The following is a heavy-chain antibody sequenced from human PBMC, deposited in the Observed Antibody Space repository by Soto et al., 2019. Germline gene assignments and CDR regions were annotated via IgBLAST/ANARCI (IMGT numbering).Heavy chain of an antibody. CDR2: ISYDGSNK. D-gene: IGHD6-13*01. Sequence: QVQLVESGGGVVQPGRSLRLSCAASGFTFSSYSMHWVRQAPGKGLEWVAVISYDGSNKYYADSVKGRFTISRDNSKNTLYLQMNCLRAEDAAVYYCAKDWTAAGTNDYWGQGTLVTVSS. CDR3: AKDWTAAGTNDY. J-gene: IGHJ4*02. CDR1: GFTFSSYS. V-gene: IGHV3-30*18.